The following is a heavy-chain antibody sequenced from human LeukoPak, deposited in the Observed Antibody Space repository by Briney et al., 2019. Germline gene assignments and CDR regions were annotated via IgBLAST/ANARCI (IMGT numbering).Heavy chain of an antibody. V-gene: IGHV3-11*01. CDR2: ISSSGSTI. J-gene: IGHJ4*02. Sequence: PGGSLRLSCAASGFTFSDYYMSWIRQAPGKGLEWVSYISSSGSTIYYADSVKGRFTIPRDNAKNSLYLQMNSLSAEDTAVYYCARERLPFGDYDPFDYWGQGTLVTVSS. CDR3: ARERLPFGDYDPFDY. D-gene: IGHD4-17*01. CDR1: GFTFSDYY.